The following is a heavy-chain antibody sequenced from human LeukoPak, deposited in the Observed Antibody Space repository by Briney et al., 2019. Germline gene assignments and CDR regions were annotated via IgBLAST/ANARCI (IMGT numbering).Heavy chain of an antibody. J-gene: IGHJ6*03. CDR1: GYTFTSYG. CDR3: ARGGRQWLVNYYYYYYMDV. Sequence: ASVKVSCKASGYTFTSYGISWVRQAPGQGLEWMGWIGAYNGNTNYAQKLQGRVTMTTDTSTSTAYMELRSLRSDDTAVYYCARGGRQWLVNYYYYYYMDVWGKGTTVTVSS. CDR2: IGAYNGNT. D-gene: IGHD6-19*01. V-gene: IGHV1-18*01.